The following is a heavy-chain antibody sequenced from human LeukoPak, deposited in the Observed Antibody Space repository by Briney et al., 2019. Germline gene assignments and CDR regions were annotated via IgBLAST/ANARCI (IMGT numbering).Heavy chain of an antibody. CDR3: ARGSGYSYAKVEFFDY. Sequence: SETLSLTCAVYGGSFSGYYWSWIRQPPGKGLEWIGEINHSGSTNYNPSLKSRVTISVDTSKNQFPLKLSSVTAADTAVYYCARGSGYSYAKVEFFDYWGQGTLVTVSS. CDR1: GGSFSGYY. V-gene: IGHV4-34*01. CDR2: INHSGST. D-gene: IGHD5-18*01. J-gene: IGHJ4*02.